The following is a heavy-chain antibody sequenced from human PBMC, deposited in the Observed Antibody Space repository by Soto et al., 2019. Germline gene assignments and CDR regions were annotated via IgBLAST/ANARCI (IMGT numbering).Heavy chain of an antibody. D-gene: IGHD5-12*01. CDR1: GFTFNTYG. J-gene: IGHJ4*02. Sequence: QVQLVESGGGVVQPGRSLRLSCAASGFTFNTYGLHWVRQAPGQGLDWVAVIWYDGSNKYYADSVKGRFSISRDNSKNMLYLQMNSLRAEDTAVYYCVREGSRGGYNSGVDYWGQGTLVTVSS. CDR2: IWYDGSNK. V-gene: IGHV3-33*01. CDR3: VREGSRGGYNSGVDY.